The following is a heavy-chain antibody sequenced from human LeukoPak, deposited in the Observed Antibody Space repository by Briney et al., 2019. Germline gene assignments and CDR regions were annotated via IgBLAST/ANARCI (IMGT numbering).Heavy chain of an antibody. CDR1: GYTFTGYY. CDR3: ARVPRGYSYGFYSDY. J-gene: IGHJ4*02. CDR2: INPNSGGT. D-gene: IGHD5-18*01. V-gene: IGHV1-2*02. Sequence: GASVKVSCKASGYTFTGYYMHWVRQAPGQGLEWMGWINPNSGGTNYAQKFQGRVTMTRNTSISTAYMELSSLRSEDTAVYYCARVPRGYSYGFYSDYWGQGTLVTVSS.